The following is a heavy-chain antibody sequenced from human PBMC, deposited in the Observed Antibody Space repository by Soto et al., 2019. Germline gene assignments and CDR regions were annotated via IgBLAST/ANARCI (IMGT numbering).Heavy chain of an antibody. Sequence: QVQLQQWGAGLLKPSETPSLTCAVYGGSFSGYYWSWIRQPPGKGLEWIGEINHSGSTNYNPSLKSRVTISVDTSKNQFSLKLSSVTAADTAVYYCARGGGSGSRRAPDYWGQGTLVTVSS. CDR2: INHSGST. CDR1: GGSFSGYY. J-gene: IGHJ4*02. CDR3: ARGGGSGSRRAPDY. V-gene: IGHV4-34*01. D-gene: IGHD3-10*01.